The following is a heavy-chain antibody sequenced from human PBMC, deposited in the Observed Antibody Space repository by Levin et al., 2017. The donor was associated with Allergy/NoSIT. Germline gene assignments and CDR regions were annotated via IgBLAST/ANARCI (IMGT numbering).Heavy chain of an antibody. CDR1: GFTFSSYS. CDR3: ARIGLLDIVVVPSFYGMDV. D-gene: IGHD2-2*03. J-gene: IGHJ6*02. Sequence: GGSLRLSCAASGFTFSSYSMNWVRQAPGKGLEWVSSISSSSSYIYYADSVKGRFTISRDNAKNSLYLQMNSLRAEDTAVYYCARIGLLDIVVVPSFYGMDVWGQGTTVTVSS. V-gene: IGHV3-21*01. CDR2: ISSSSSYI.